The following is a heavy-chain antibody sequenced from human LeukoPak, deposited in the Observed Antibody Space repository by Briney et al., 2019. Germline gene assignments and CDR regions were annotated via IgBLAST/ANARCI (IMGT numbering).Heavy chain of an antibody. CDR2: IYYSGTT. CDR1: GGSISNYC. V-gene: IGHV4-59*01. CDR3: ARGRVGAGYYGMDV. Sequence: SETLSLTCTVSGGSISNYCWSWIRQPSGKGPEWIGYIYYSGTTNYNPSLKSRVTISVDTSKNQFSLNLSSVTTADTAVYYCARGRVGAGYYGMDVWAQGTTVTVSS. D-gene: IGHD1-26*01. J-gene: IGHJ6*02.